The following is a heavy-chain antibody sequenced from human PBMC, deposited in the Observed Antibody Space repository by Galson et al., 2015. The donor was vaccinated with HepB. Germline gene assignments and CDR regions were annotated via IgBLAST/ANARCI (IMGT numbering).Heavy chain of an antibody. V-gene: IGHV3-23*01. D-gene: IGHD3-16*01. CDR1: GFTFRSYA. CDR2: ISGGGDII. J-gene: IGHJ3*01. Sequence: SLRLSCAASGFTFRSYAMSWVRQAPGKGLEWVSVISGGGDIIVYADAVKGRFTISRDNSRDALFLQMSSLRVDDTAVYYCARDLFAGLVGDTFDVWGHGTTVAVSS. CDR3: ARDLFAGLVGDTFDV.